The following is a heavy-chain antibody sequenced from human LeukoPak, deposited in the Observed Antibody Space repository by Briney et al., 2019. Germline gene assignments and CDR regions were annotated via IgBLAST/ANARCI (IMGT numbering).Heavy chain of an antibody. V-gene: IGHV3-23*01. CDR1: GFTFSNYA. Sequence: GGSLRLSCVASGFTFSNYAMSWVRQAPGKGLERVSGIASGGAASYHADSVQGRFTISRDNSKSTLYLQMNSLRAEDTAIYYCAKSTYGGNYYFDNWGQGTLVTVSS. CDR2: IASGGAAS. CDR3: AKSTYGGNYYFDN. D-gene: IGHD1-26*01. J-gene: IGHJ4*02.